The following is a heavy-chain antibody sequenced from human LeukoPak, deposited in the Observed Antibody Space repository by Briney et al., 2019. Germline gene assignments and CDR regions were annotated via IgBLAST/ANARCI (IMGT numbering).Heavy chain of an antibody. J-gene: IGHJ4*02. CDR1: GFTFDTYA. D-gene: IGHD3-22*01. CDR2: ISATGDKT. V-gene: IGHV3-23*01. Sequence: PGGSLTLSCAASGFTFDTYAMSWVRQAPGEGLEWVSGISATGDKTYYSDSVKGRFSISRDNSKNTVYLQMNSLRAEDTALYYCVKAPLDYDSTDYSTDWGQGTLVTVSS. CDR3: VKAPLDYDSTDYSTD.